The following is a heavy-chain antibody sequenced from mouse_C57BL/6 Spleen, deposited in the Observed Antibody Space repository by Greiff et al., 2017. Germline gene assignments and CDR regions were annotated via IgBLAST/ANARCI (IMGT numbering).Heavy chain of an antibody. CDR2: IYPGSGNT. CDR1: GYSFTSYY. Sequence: VQLQQSGPELVKPGASVKISCKASGYSFTSYYIHWVKQRPGQGLEWIGWIYPGSGNTKYNEKFKGKATLTADTSSSTAYMQLSSLTSEDSAVYYCARRDGNYVLDYWGQGTTLTVSS. V-gene: IGHV1-66*01. D-gene: IGHD2-1*01. CDR3: ARRDGNYVLDY. J-gene: IGHJ2*01.